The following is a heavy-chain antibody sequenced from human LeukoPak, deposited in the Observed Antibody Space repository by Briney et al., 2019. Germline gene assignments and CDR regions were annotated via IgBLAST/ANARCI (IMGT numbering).Heavy chain of an antibody. CDR3: ARADYGYSHDAFDI. CDR2: IWYDGSNK. D-gene: IGHD5-18*01. V-gene: IGHV3-33*08. Sequence: GGSLRISCAASGFTFSSYSMNWVRQAPGKGLEWVAVIWYDGSNKYYADSVKGRFTISRDNSKNTLYLQMNSLRAEDTAVYYCARADYGYSHDAFDIWGQGTMVTVSS. CDR1: GFTFSSYS. J-gene: IGHJ3*02.